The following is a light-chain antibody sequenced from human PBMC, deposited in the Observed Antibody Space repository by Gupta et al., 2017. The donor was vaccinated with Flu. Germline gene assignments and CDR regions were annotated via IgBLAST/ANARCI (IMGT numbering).Light chain of an antibody. Sequence: IQMTQSPSSLSASVGDRVTITCRASQSISSYLNWYKQKPGTAPKLLIYAASSLQSGVPSRFSGSGCGKDFTLTTSSQQPEDFASYYYQQNDSHLECTFGHGTTVDIK. CDR3: QQNDSHLECT. CDR1: QSISSY. V-gene: IGKV1-39*01. J-gene: IGKJ3*01. CDR2: AAS.